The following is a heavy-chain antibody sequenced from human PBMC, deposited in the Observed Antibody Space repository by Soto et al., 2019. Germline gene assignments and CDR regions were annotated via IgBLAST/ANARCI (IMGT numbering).Heavy chain of an antibody. V-gene: IGHV3-48*01. CDR1: GFTFSDYT. CDR3: ARVGVVVVGGTYYYHGMDV. Sequence: PGGSLRLSCAASGFTFSDYTMNWVRQAPGKGLESLSHISKSGSIIYYADSVKGRFTVSRDNAENSLYLQMNSLRAEDTAVYNCARVGVVVVGGTYYYHGMDVPGQGTTVTLPS. J-gene: IGHJ6*02. D-gene: IGHD2-15*01. CDR2: ISKSGSII.